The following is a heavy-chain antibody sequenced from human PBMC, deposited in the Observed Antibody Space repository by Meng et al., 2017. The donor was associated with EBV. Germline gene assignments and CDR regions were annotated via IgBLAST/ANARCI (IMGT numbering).Heavy chain of an antibody. J-gene: IGHJ4*02. CDR2: MYWDADK. V-gene: IGHV2-5*02. CDR3: SHIIAARPFDY. Sequence: TLKPSAPTSAHPSRSFSVSCTCSRFSPRTRGVDVGWISQHPGKALEWLALMYWDADKGYRPSLKCRLNITKDTSKNQVVLNMTNMDPVDAATYYCSHIIAARPFDYWGQGTLVTVSS. D-gene: IGHD6-6*01. CDR1: RFSPRTRGVD.